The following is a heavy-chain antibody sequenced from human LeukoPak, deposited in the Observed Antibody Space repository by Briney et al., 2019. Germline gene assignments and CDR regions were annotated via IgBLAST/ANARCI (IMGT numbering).Heavy chain of an antibody. CDR1: GGSISSHY. D-gene: IGHD1-26*01. J-gene: IGHJ4*02. Sequence: SETLSLTCTVSGGSISSHYWSWIRQPPGKGLEWIGYIYYSGSTNYNPSLKSRVTISVDTSKNQFSLKLSSVTAADPAVYYCARDPSYSGSYFDYWGQGTLVTVSS. CDR2: IYYSGST. V-gene: IGHV4-59*11. CDR3: ARDPSYSGSYFDY.